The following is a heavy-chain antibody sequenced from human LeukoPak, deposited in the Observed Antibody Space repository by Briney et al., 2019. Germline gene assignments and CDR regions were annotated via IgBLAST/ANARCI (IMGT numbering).Heavy chain of an antibody. CDR1: GFTFNTYA. V-gene: IGHV3-23*01. CDR3: AKTTVGYSSGRFPGWPADC. CDR2: ICGSDGCT. J-gene: IGHJ4*02. D-gene: IGHD6-19*01. Sequence: PGGSLRLSCAASGFTFNTYAIYWVRQAPGKGLEWVSGICGSDGCTYYADSVKGRFTISRDNSKNTVYLQMNSLTVDDTAVYYCAKTTVGYSSGRFPGWPADCWGQGTLVTVSS.